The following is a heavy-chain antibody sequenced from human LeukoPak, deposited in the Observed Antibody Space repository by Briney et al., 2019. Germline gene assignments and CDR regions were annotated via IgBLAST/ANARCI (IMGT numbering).Heavy chain of an antibody. V-gene: IGHV3-48*01. CDR1: GFTFSHFA. Sequence: GGSLRLSCVASGFTFSHFAMSWVRHTPGKGLEWVSYISSSSSTIYYADSVKGRFTISRDNAKNSLYLQMNSLRAEDTAVHYCARDLGLDFWGQGTLVTVSS. CDR3: ARDLGLDF. CDR2: ISSSSSTI. J-gene: IGHJ4*02.